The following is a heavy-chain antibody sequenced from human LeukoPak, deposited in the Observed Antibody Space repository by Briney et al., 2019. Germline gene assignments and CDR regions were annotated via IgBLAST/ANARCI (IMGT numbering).Heavy chain of an antibody. CDR1: GGTFSSYA. V-gene: IGHV1-8*02. Sequence: ASVKVSCRASGGTFSSYAINWVRQATGQGLEWMGWMNPNSGNTGYAQKFQGRVTMTRNTAINTAYMELSSLRFDDTAVYYCARGRWTGYCTTTNCYSGLDPWGQGTLVTVSS. J-gene: IGHJ5*02. CDR3: ARGRWTGYCTTTNCYSGLDP. D-gene: IGHD2-2*02. CDR2: MNPNSGNT.